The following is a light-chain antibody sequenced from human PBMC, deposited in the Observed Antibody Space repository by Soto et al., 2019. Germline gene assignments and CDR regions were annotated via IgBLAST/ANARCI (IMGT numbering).Light chain of an antibody. J-gene: IGKJ1*01. CDR1: QSVSSSY. CDR2: GAS. Sequence: EIVLTQSPGPLSLSPGERATLSCRASQSVSSSYLAWYQQKPGQAPRLLIYGASSRATGIPDRFSGSGSGTDFTLTISRLEPEDFAVYYCQPYGRFGQGTKVEIK. CDR3: QPYGR. V-gene: IGKV3-20*01.